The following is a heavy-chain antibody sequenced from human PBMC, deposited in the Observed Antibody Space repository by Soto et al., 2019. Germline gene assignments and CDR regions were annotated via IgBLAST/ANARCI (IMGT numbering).Heavy chain of an antibody. CDR3: ARMRSGSSLNFDY. J-gene: IGHJ4*02. Sequence: TLSLTCTVSGGSVSSGSYYWSWIRQPPGKGLEWIGYIYYSGSTNYNPSLKSRVTISVDTSKNQFSLKLSSVTAADTAVYYCARMRSGSSLNFDYWGQGTLVTVSS. V-gene: IGHV4-61*01. D-gene: IGHD1-26*01. CDR1: GGSVSSGSYY. CDR2: IYYSGST.